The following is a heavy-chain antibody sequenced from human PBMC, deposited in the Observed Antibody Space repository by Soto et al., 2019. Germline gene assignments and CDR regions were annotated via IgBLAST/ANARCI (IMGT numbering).Heavy chain of an antibody. V-gene: IGHV1-2*04. D-gene: IGHD2-15*01. CDR3: ATSPDATSGGLDY. CDR1: GYTFTGYY. CDR2: INPNSGGT. J-gene: IGHJ4*02. Sequence: GASVKVSCKASGYTFTGYYMHWVRQAPGQGLEWMGWINPNSGGTNYAQKFQGWVTMTRDTSISTAYMELSRLRSDDTAVYYCATSPDATSGGLDYWGQGTLVTVSS.